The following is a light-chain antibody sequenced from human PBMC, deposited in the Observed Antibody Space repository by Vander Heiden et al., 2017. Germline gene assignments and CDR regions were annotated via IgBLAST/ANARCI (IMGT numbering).Light chain of an antibody. J-gene: IGLJ1*01. V-gene: IGLV1-47*01. CDR3: GVWGDTVNGYV. CDR1: SSNIGSHH. Sequence: QSLVPQPHSASGTPGQRVTISCSGSSSNIGSHHVYWYQHLPGAAPKLVIYRSDQRPSGVPDRFSGSKSDTSASLAISGLRAEDEDDYYCGVWGDTVNGYVFGSGTQVTVL. CDR2: RSD.